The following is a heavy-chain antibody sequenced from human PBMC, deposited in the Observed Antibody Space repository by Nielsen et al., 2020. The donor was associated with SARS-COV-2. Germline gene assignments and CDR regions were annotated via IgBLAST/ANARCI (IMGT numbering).Heavy chain of an antibody. J-gene: IGHJ4*02. CDR1: GGSISSSNW. CDR3: ARVTIAPDDYFDY. CDR2: IYHSGST. V-gene: IGHV4-4*02. Sequence: SETLSLTCAVSGGSISSSNWWRWVRQPPGKGLEWIGEIYHSGSTNYNPSLKSRVTISVDKSKNQFSLKLSSVTAADTAVYYCARVTIAPDDYFDYWGQGTLVTVSS. D-gene: IGHD5-24*01.